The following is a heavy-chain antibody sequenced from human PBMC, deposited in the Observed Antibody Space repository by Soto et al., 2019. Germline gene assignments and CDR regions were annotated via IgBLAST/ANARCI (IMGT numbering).Heavy chain of an antibody. J-gene: IGHJ6*04. CDR1: GFPVSGKY. V-gene: IGHV3-66*01. CDR3: ARDDVLCDGGRCYGVPLDA. CDR2: IQSGGPT. D-gene: IGHD2-15*01. Sequence: GGSLILSCAASGFPVSGKYMSWVRQAPGKGLEWVSLIQSGGPTYYADSVKGRFTISRDTSENTVHLQMDSLRAEDTAVYYCARDDVLCDGGRCYGVPLDAWGKGTTVTVSS.